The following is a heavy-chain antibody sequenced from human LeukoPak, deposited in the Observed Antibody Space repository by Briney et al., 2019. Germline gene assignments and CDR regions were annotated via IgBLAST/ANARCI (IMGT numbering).Heavy chain of an antibody. D-gene: IGHD2-2*01. J-gene: IGHJ6*02. CDR3: ARVEDIVVVPAAMPGYYYYGMDV. CDR1: GGTFSSYA. CDR2: IIPIFGTA. V-gene: IGHV1-69*13. Sequence: GASVKVSCTASGGTFSSYAISWVRQAPGQGLEWMGGIIPIFGTANYAQKFQGRVTITADESTSTAYMELSSLRSEDTAVYYCARVEDIVVVPAAMPGYYYYGMDVWGQGTTVTVSS.